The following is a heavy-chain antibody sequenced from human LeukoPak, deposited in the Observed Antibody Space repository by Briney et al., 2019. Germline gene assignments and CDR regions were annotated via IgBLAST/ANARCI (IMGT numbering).Heavy chain of an antibody. CDR1: GFPFSRYS. J-gene: IGHJ4*02. CDR3: AREVTSSSSFDS. V-gene: IGHV3-21*01. Sequence: GGSLRLSCAASGFPFSRYSMNWVRQAPGKGLEWVSSITSSSGYIHYADSVKGRFTISRDNARNSLYLQMNSLRAEDTAVYYCAREVTSSSSFDSWGQGTLVTVSS. D-gene: IGHD6-6*01. CDR2: ITSSSGYI.